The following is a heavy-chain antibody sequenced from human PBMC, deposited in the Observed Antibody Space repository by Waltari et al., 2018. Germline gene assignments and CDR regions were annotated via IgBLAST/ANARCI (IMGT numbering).Heavy chain of an antibody. J-gene: IGHJ3*02. D-gene: IGHD3-22*01. CDR1: GGSISSYY. Sequence: QVQLQESGPGLVKPSETLSLTCTVSGGSISSYYWSWIRQPPGKGLEWIGYIYYSGSTNYNPSLKSRVTISVDTSKNQFSLKLSSVTAADTAVYYCARGDYDSSGYYFYVFDIWGQGTMVTVSS. CDR2: IYYSGST. CDR3: ARGDYDSSGYYFYVFDI. V-gene: IGHV4-59*01.